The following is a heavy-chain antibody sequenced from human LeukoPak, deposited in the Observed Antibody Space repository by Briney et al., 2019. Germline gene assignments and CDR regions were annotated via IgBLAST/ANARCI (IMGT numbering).Heavy chain of an antibody. V-gene: IGHV3-66*01. CDR1: EFSVGSNY. Sequence: GRSLRPSSAPDEFSVGSNYITCVRHAPGEWLEWVSLIYSGGRTYYAESVKGRFTISRDNSKNTLYLQMNSLRAEDTAVYYCARGPSGYHNTGGQGTLVTVSS. CDR2: IYSGGRT. D-gene: IGHD5-12*01. J-gene: IGHJ4*02. CDR3: ARGPSGYHNT.